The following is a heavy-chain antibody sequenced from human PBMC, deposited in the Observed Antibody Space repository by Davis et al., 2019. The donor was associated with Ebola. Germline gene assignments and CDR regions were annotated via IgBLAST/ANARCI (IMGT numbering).Heavy chain of an antibody. CDR1: GYTFTGYY. J-gene: IGHJ5*02. D-gene: IGHD2-2*02. Sequence: ASVKVSCKASGYTFTGYYMHWVRQAPGQGLEWMGWINPNSGGTNYAQKFQGRVTMTRDTSISTAYMELSRLRADDTAVDYCARDRPAAIRSVNWFDPWGQRTLVTVSS. CDR3: ARDRPAAIRSVNWFDP. V-gene: IGHV1-2*02. CDR2: INPNSGGT.